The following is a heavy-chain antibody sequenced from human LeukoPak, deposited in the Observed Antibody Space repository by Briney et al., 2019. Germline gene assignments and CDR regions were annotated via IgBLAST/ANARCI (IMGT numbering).Heavy chain of an antibody. J-gene: IGHJ6*02. D-gene: IGHD3-10*01. Sequence: GGPLRLSCAASGFTFSSYAMSWVRQAPGKGLEWVSAISGSGGSTYYADSVKGRFTISRDNSKNTLYLQMNSLRAEDTAVYYCAKVQYVYYGSGSYDMDVWGQGTPVTVSS. CDR2: ISGSGGST. V-gene: IGHV3-23*01. CDR3: AKVQYVYYGSGSYDMDV. CDR1: GFTFSSYA.